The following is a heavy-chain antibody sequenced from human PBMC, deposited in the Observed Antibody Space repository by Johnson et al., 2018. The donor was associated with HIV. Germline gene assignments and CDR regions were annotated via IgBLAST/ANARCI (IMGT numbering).Heavy chain of an antibody. D-gene: IGHD3-16*01. CDR2: IKEDGSET. CDR3: ARDGGGAFDI. Sequence: VQLVESGGGLVQPGESLRLSCEASGFTFSNYWMSWVRQAPGRALEWVANIKEDGSETYYMASVKGRFTISRDNAKNSLYLQMNSLKTEDTAVYYCARDGGGAFDIWGQGTMVTVSS. V-gene: IGHV3-7*03. J-gene: IGHJ3*02. CDR1: GFTFSNYW.